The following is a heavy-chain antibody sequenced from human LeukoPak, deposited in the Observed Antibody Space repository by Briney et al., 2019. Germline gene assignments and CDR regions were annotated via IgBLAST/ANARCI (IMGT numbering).Heavy chain of an antibody. Sequence: GGSLRLSCAASGFTFSSYWMHWVRQAPGKGLVWVSRINSDGSSTSYADSVKGRFTISRDNAKSTLYLQMNSLRAEDTAVYYCARDPDIWSVYMDVWGKGTTVTVSS. CDR3: ARDPDIWSVYMDV. J-gene: IGHJ6*03. CDR1: GFTFSSYW. V-gene: IGHV3-74*01. CDR2: INSDGSST. D-gene: IGHD3-3*01.